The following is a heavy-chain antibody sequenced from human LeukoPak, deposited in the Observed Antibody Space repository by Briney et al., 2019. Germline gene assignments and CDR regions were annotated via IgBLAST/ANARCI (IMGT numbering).Heavy chain of an antibody. J-gene: IGHJ4*02. D-gene: IGHD2-8*01. CDR1: GFTFSGYN. CDR3: ARGQNGFDY. Sequence: GGSLRLSCAASGFTFSGYNMNWVRQAPGKGLEWVSSLSASTTYIYYADSVKGRFTISRDNAKNSLYLQMKSLRGEDTAVCYCARGQNGFDYWGQGTLVTVSS. V-gene: IGHV3-21*01. CDR2: LSASTTYI.